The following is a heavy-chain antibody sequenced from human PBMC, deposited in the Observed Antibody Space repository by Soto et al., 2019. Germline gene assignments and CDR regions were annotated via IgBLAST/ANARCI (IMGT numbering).Heavy chain of an antibody. V-gene: IGHV1-3*01. Sequence: GASVKVSCKASGYTFTSYAMHWVRQAPGQRLEWMGWINAGNGNTKYSQKFQGRVTITRDASASTAYMELSSLRSEDTAVYYCARGKGGYSGYDQDYYYYGMDVWGQGTTVTVSS. J-gene: IGHJ6*02. CDR1: GYTFTSYA. CDR2: INAGNGNT. CDR3: ARGKGGYSGYDQDYYYYGMDV. D-gene: IGHD5-12*01.